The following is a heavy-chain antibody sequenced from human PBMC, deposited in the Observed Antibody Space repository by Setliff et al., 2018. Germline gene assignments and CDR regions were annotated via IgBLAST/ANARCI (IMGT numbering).Heavy chain of an antibody. CDR1: GGSISSSSYY. D-gene: IGHD3-3*01. CDR2: IYYSGST. V-gene: IGHV4-39*01. CDR3: AKGGEYYDFWSGYPLEPPSYYYYYMDV. Sequence: PSETLSLTCTVSGGSISSSSYYWGWIRQPPGKGLEWIGSIYYSGSTYYNPSLKSRVTISVDTSKNQFSLKLSSVTAADTAVYYCAKGGEYYDFWSGYPLEPPSYYYYYMDVWGKGTTVTVSS. J-gene: IGHJ6*03.